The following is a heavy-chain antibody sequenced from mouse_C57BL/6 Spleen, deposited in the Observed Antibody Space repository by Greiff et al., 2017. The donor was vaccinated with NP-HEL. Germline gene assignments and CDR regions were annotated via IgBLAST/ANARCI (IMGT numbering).Heavy chain of an antibody. CDR3: ARAVIYYYGSSGYFDY. Sequence: EVKLEESGPGLVKPSQSLSLTCSVTGYSITSGYYWNWIRQFPGNKLEWMGYISYDGSNNYNPSLKNRISITRDTSKNQFFLKLNSVTTEDTATYYCARAVIYYYGSSGYFDYWGQGTTLTVSS. CDR1: GYSITSGYY. D-gene: IGHD1-1*01. CDR2: ISYDGSN. J-gene: IGHJ2*01. V-gene: IGHV3-6*01.